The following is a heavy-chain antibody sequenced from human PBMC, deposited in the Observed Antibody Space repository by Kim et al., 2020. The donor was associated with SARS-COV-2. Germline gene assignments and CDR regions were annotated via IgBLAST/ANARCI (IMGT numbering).Heavy chain of an antibody. V-gene: IGHV3-30*04. D-gene: IGHD3-10*01. J-gene: IGHJ6*02. CDR3: ACYGSGLQVDV. CDR2: ISYDGSNK. CDR1: GFTFSSYA. Sequence: GGSLRLSCAASGFTFSSYAMHWVRQAPGKGLEWVAVISYDGSNKYYADSVKGRFTISRDNSKNTLYLQMNSLRAEDTAVYYCACYGSGLQVDVWGQGTTVTVSS.